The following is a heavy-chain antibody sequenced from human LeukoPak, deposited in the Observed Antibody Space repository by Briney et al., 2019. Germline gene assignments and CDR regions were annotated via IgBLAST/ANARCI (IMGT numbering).Heavy chain of an antibody. D-gene: IGHD6-6*01. J-gene: IGHJ4*02. V-gene: IGHV4-34*01. CDR3: ARAVREQLVFDY. Sequence: SETLSLTCAVYGGSFSGYYWSWIRQPPGKGLEWIGEINHSGSTNYNPSLKSRVTISVDTSRNQFSLKLSSVTAADTAVYYCARAVREQLVFDYWGQGTLVTVSS. CDR2: INHSGST. CDR1: GGSFSGYY.